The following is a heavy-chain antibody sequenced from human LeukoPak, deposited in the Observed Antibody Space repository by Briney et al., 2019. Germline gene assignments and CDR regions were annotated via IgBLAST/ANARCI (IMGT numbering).Heavy chain of an antibody. V-gene: IGHV3-7*01. D-gene: IGHD2-2*01. J-gene: IGHJ6*02. CDR2: IKQDGSEK. CDR1: GFTFSSCW. Sequence: PGGSLRLSCAASGFTFSSCWMSWVRQAPGKGLEWVANIKQDGSEKYYVDSVKGRSTISRDNAKNSLYLQMNSLRAEDTAVYYCARDGVTHCSSTSCYSYYYGMDVWGQGTTVTVSS. CDR3: ARDGVTHCSSTSCYSYYYGMDV.